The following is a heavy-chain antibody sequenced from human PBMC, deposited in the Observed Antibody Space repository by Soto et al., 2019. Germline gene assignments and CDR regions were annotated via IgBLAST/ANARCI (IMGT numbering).Heavy chain of an antibody. Sequence: QINLIESGPTLVKPTQTLTLTCTFSGFSLSTSGAAVGWVRQPPGRALEWLALIYWDGDKRYNASLGNRLTITKDTSMNQVVLTLTNVDPADTATYYSAHRETMTIFGLIIDNGIWFDPWGQGTRVIVSS. CDR1: GFSLSTSGAA. D-gene: IGHD3-3*01. CDR2: IYWDGDK. CDR3: AHRETMTIFGLIIDNGIWFDP. J-gene: IGHJ5*02. V-gene: IGHV2-5*02.